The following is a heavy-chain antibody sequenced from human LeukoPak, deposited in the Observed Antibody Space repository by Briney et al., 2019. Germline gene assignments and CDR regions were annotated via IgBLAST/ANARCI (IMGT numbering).Heavy chain of an antibody. CDR2: IYYSGST. J-gene: IGHJ3*02. Sequence: SETLSLTCTVSGGSISSYYWSWIRQPPGKGLEWIGYIYYSGSTNYNPSLKSRVTISVDTSKNQFSLKLSSVTAADTAVYYCARGATGDDAFDIWGQGTMVTVSS. V-gene: IGHV4-59*01. CDR3: ARGATGDDAFDI. CDR1: GGSISSYY. D-gene: IGHD5-12*01.